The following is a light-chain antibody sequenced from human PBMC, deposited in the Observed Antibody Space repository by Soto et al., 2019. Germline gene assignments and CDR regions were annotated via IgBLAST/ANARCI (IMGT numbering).Light chain of an antibody. V-gene: IGLV2-11*01. CDR3: CSYAGSYTVV. Sequence: QSVLTQPRSVSGSPGQSVTISCTGTSSDVGGYNYVSWYQQHPGKAPKLMIYDVSKRPSGVPDRFSGSKSGNTASLTISGLQAEDEADYYCCSYAGSYTVVFGVGTMLTVL. J-gene: IGLJ2*01. CDR1: SSDVGGYNY. CDR2: DVS.